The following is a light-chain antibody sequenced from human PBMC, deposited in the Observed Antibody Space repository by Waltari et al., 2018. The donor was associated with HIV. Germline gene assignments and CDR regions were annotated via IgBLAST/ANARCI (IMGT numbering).Light chain of an antibody. CDR3: QSFNDNNEWV. J-gene: IGLJ3*02. Sequence: NFILTQTHSVAASPGETVIISCTRTSGRLASNYVPWSPQRPGAAPTTIIYENNKRSSGIPDRFSGSIDTSSNSASLTISGLKTEDEADYYCQSFNDNNEWVFGGGTKVTVL. V-gene: IGLV6-57*03. CDR2: ENN. CDR1: SGRLASNY.